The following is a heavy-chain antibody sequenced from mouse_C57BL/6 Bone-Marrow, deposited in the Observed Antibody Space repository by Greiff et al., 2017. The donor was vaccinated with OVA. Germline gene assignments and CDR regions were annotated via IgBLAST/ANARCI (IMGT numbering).Heavy chain of an antibody. CDR3: ARVEDYDDGGYFDY. CDR2: IYPRSGNT. V-gene: IGHV1-81*01. Sequence: QVQLQQSGAELARPGASVKLSCTASGYTFTSYGISWVKQSTGQGLEWIGEIYPRSGNTYYNEKFKGKATLTADKSSSTAYMELRSLTSEDSAVYVCARVEDYDDGGYFDYWGQGTTLTVSS. D-gene: IGHD2-4*01. J-gene: IGHJ2*01. CDR1: GYTFTSYG.